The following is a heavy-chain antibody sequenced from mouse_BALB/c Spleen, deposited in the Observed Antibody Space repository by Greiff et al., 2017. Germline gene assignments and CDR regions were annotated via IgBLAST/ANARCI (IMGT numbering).Heavy chain of an antibody. V-gene: IGHV4-2*02. D-gene: IGHD2-14*01. CDR2: INPGSSTI. Sequence: EVKLQESGGGLVQPGGSLNLSCAASGFDFSRYWMSWARQAPGKGQEWIGEINPGSSTINYTPSLKDKFIISRDNAKNTLYLQMSKVRSEDTALYYCARGRVRYAMDYWGQGTSGTVSS. CDR1: GFDFSRYW. J-gene: IGHJ4*01. CDR3: ARGRVRYAMDY.